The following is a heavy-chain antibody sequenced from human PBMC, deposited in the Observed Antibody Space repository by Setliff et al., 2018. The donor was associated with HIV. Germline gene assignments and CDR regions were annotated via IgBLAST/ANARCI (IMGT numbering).Heavy chain of an antibody. Sequence: LSLTCTVSGGSITSHYWNWIRQPPGQGLEWIGFTHYSGRTSHNPSLTSRVTFSVDTSKNQFSLKLSSVTDVDTAVYYCARWGETETPTSVKAFDIWGQGTLVTVSS. J-gene: IGHJ3*02. CDR1: GGSITSHY. CDR3: ARWGETETPTSVKAFDI. CDR2: THYSGRT. V-gene: IGHV4-59*11. D-gene: IGHD1-26*01.